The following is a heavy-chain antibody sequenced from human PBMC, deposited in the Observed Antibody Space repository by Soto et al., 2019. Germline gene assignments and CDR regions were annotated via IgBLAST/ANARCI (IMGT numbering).Heavy chain of an antibody. V-gene: IGHV4-34*01. CDR3: ARDERGYSYVFGMDV. CDR2: INHSGST. CDR1: GGSFSGYY. J-gene: IGHJ6*02. Sequence: PSETLSLTCAVYGGSFSGYYWSWIRQPPGKGLEWIGEINHSGSTNYNPSLKSRVTISVDTSKNQFSLKLSSVTAADTAVYYCARDERGYSYVFGMDVWGQETTVTVSS. D-gene: IGHD5-18*01.